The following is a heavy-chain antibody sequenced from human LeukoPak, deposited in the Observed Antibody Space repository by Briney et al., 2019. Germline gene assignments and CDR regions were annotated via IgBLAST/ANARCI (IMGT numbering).Heavy chain of an antibody. CDR3: ARIRVPGPYCSGDSCYSDY. D-gene: IGHD2-15*01. V-gene: IGHV2-70*01. Sequence: SGPTLVNPTQTLTLTCTFSGFSLSTSGGWVRWIRQPPGKAVEWPTHTDWDDDKYYNSTLKTRLTISKPTSKTQVLLTITSIDRVDTATYYCARIRVPGPYCSGDSCYSDYWGQGTLVTVSP. J-gene: IGHJ4*02. CDR2: TDWDDDK. CDR1: GFSLSTSGGW.